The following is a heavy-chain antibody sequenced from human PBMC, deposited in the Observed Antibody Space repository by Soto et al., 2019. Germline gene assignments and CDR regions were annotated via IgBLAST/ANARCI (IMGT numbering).Heavy chain of an antibody. Sequence: GGSLRLSCAASGFTFSSYSMHWVRQAPGKGLEWVAVIWYDGSNKYYADSVKGRFTISRDNSKNTLYLQMNSLRAEDTAVYSCAGQDSSGWYAYNFDYWGQGTLVTVSS. CDR1: GFTFSSYS. CDR2: IWYDGSNK. D-gene: IGHD6-19*01. V-gene: IGHV3-33*01. J-gene: IGHJ4*02. CDR3: AGQDSSGWYAYNFDY.